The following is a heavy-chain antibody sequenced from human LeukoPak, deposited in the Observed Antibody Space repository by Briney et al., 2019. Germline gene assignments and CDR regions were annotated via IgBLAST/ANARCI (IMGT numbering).Heavy chain of an antibody. D-gene: IGHD1-26*01. V-gene: IGHV1-58*02. CDR1: GYTFTGYG. J-gene: IGHJ4*02. CDR3: AADVAEVSGSLRY. CDR2: IVVGSRNT. Sequence: GASVEVSCKASGYTFTGYGISWVRQAPGQGLEWMGWIVVGSRNTNYAQKFQERVTISRDLSTSTAYMELSSLRSEDTAVYYCAADVAEVSGSLRYWGQGTLVTVSS.